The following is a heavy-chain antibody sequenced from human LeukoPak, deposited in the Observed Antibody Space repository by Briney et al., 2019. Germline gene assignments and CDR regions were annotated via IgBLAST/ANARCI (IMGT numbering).Heavy chain of an antibody. CDR3: AKDQTSSGWYFDY. D-gene: IGHD6-19*01. CDR1: GFIFSSYA. CDR2: ISGSGGYT. J-gene: IGHJ4*01. Sequence: GGSLRLSCAASGFIFSSYAMNWVRQAPEKGLEWVSTISGSGGYTYYADSVKGRFTISRDNSKNTLYLQMNSLRAEDTAVYYCAKDQTSSGWYFDYWGHGTLVTVSS. V-gene: IGHV3-23*01.